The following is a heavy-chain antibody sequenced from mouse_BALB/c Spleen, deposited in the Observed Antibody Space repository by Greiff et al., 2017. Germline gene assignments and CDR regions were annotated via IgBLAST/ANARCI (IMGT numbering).Heavy chain of an antibody. CDR1: GFSLTSYG. J-gene: IGHJ3*01. V-gene: IGHV2-9*02. CDR2: IWAGGST. D-gene: IGHD2-2*01. CDR3: AREFLYYGYDVGAY. Sequence: VQLVESGPGLVAPSQSLSITCTVSGFSLTSYGVHWVRQPPGKGLEWLGVIWAGGSTNYNSALMSRLSISKDNSKSQVFLKMNSLQTDDTAMYYCAREFLYYGYDVGAYWGQGTLVTVSA.